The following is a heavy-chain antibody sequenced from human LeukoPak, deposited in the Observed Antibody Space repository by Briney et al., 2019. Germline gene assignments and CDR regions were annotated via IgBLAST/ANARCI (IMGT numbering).Heavy chain of an antibody. CDR2: ISGSGGST. J-gene: IGHJ4*02. Sequence: GGSLRLSCAASGFTFSSYAMSWVRQAPGKGLEWVSAISGSGGSTYYADSVKGRFTISRDNSKNTLYLQMNSLRAEDTAVYYCAKFGYRVAAAGTHFDYWGQGTLVTVSS. D-gene: IGHD6-13*01. V-gene: IGHV3-23*01. CDR1: GFTFSSYA. CDR3: AKFGYRVAAAGTHFDY.